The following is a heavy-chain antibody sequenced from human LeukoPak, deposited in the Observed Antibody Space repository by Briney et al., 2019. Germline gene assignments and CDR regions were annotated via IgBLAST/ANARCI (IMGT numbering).Heavy chain of an antibody. CDR1: GFTFSSYS. Sequence: KAGGSLRLSCAASGFTFSSYSMNWVRQAPGKGLEWVSSISSSSSYIYYADSVKGRFTISRDNAKNSLYLQMNSLRAEDTAVYYCAITPGKWGAYSYFDYWGQGTLVTVSS. CDR3: AITPGKWGAYSYFDY. V-gene: IGHV3-21*01. J-gene: IGHJ4*02. CDR2: ISSSSSYI. D-gene: IGHD1-26*01.